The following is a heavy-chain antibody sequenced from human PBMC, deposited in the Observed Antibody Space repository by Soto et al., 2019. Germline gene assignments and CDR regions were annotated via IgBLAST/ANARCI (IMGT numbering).Heavy chain of an antibody. Sequence: ASVKVSCKASGYSFTNYYMHWVRQAPGQGLEWMGWINPNSGGTNYAQKFQGWVTMTRDTSISTAYMELSRLRSDDTAVYYCARDLSGSYYSYYYGMDVWGQGTTVTVSS. CDR3: ARDLSGSYYSYYYGMDV. D-gene: IGHD1-26*01. CDR2: INPNSGGT. V-gene: IGHV1-2*04. J-gene: IGHJ6*02. CDR1: GYSFTNYY.